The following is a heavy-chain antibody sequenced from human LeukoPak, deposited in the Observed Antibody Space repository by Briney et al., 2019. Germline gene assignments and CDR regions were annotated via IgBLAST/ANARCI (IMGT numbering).Heavy chain of an antibody. D-gene: IGHD3-3*01. CDR2: IYTSGST. J-gene: IGHJ3*02. CDR1: GGSISSYY. Sequence: PSQTLSLTCTVSGGSISSYYWSWIRQPAGKGLEWIGRIYTSGSTNYNPSLKSRVTMSVDTSKNQFSLKLSSVTAADTAVYYCARGKNVNYDFWSGSADAFDIWGQGTMVTVSS. CDR3: ARGKNVNYDFWSGSADAFDI. V-gene: IGHV4-4*07.